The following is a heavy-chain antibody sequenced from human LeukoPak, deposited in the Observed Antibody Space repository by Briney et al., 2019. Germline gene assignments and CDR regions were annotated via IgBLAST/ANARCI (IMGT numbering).Heavy chain of an antibody. Sequence: GGSLRLSCAASGFTVSSNYMSWVRQAPGKGLEWVSVIYSGGSTYYADSVKGRFTISRDNSKNTLYLQMNSLRAEDTAVYYCAKDYSGSGSVHFEHWGQGTLVTVSS. CDR1: GFTVSSNY. CDR3: AKDYSGSGSVHFEH. D-gene: IGHD3-10*01. V-gene: IGHV3-53*01. J-gene: IGHJ4*02. CDR2: IYSGGST.